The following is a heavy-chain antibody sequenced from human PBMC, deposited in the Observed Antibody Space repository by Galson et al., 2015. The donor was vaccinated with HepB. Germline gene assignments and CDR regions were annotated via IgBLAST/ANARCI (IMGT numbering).Heavy chain of an antibody. CDR3: ARGEGPTVTTSHFDY. V-gene: IGHV1-69*13. Sequence: SVKVSCKASGGTFSSYAISWVRQAPGQGLEWMGGIIPIFGTANYAQKFQGRVTITADESTSTAYMELSSLRSEDTAVYYCARGEGPTVTTSHFDYWGQGTLVTVSS. D-gene: IGHD4-17*01. CDR1: GGTFSSYA. J-gene: IGHJ4*02. CDR2: IIPIFGTA.